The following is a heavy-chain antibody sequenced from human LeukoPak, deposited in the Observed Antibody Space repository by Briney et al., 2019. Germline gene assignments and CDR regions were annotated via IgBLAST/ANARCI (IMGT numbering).Heavy chain of an antibody. D-gene: IGHD1-26*01. CDR1: GFTFSSYE. CDR2: MSSSSSYT. J-gene: IGHJ4*02. V-gene: IGHV3-21*01. CDR3: ARGKVGYYFDY. Sequence: GGSLRLSCAASGFTFSSYEMNWVGQAPGKGLEWVSSMSSSSSYTYYADSVKGRFTIYRDNGTSSLYLQMNSLRAEDTAVYYCARGKVGYYFDYWGQGTLVTVSS.